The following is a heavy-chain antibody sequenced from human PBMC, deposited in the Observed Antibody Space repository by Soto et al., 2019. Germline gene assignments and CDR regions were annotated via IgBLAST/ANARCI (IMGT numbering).Heavy chain of an antibody. D-gene: IGHD2-2*01. CDR2: IYYSGST. CDR1: GGSISSSSYY. J-gene: IGHJ5*02. Sequence: SETLSLTCTVSGGSISSSSYYWGWIRQPPGKGLEWIGSIYYSGSTYYNPSLKSRVTISVDTSKNQFSLKLSSVTAADTAVYYCARLIPAATNWFDPRGQGTLVTVSS. CDR3: ARLIPAATNWFDP. V-gene: IGHV4-39*01.